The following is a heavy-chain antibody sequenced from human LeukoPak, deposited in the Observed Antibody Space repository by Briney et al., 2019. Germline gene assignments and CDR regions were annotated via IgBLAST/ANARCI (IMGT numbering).Heavy chain of an antibody. CDR1: GFTFRNYG. J-gene: IGHJ4*02. Sequence: PGGSLRLSCAVSGFTFRNYGMTWVRQAPGKGLEWVSGISGSGGSTYYADSVKGRFTISRDNSKNTLYLQMNSLRAEDTAVYYCAKEGGYGELSSYFDYWGQGTLVTVSS. D-gene: IGHD3-16*02. V-gene: IGHV3-23*01. CDR3: AKEGGYGELSSYFDY. CDR2: ISGSGGST.